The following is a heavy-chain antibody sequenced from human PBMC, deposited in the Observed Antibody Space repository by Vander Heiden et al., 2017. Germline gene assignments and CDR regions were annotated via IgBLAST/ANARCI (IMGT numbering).Heavy chain of an antibody. D-gene: IGHD2-15*01. J-gene: IGHJ5*02. CDR3: AGRGGSCYYL. Sequence: QLQLQESGPGLVKPSETPSLTCTVSGGPISSSSYYWGWIRQPPGKGLEWIGSIYYSGSTYYNPSLKSRVTISVDTSKNQFSLKLSSVTAADTAVYYCAGRGGSCYYLWGQGTLVTVSS. CDR1: GGPISSSSYY. V-gene: IGHV4-39*05. CDR2: IYYSGST.